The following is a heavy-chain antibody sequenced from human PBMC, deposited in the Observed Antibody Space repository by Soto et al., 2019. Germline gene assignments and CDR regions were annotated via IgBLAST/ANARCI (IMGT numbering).Heavy chain of an antibody. CDR3: ASQGYSYGYFDY. J-gene: IGHJ4*02. V-gene: IGHV4-30-4*01. CDR1: GGSISSGNYY. CDR2: IYYSGST. Sequence: SETLSLTCTVSGGSISSGNYYWSWIRQPPGKGLEWIGFIYYSGSTNYNPSLKSRVTISVDTSKNQFSLKLSSVTAADTAVYYCASQGYSYGYFDYWGQGTLVTVSS. D-gene: IGHD5-18*01.